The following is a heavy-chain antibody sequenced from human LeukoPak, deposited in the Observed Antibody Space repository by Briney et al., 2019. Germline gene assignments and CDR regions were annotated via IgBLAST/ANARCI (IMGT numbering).Heavy chain of an antibody. J-gene: IGHJ4*02. V-gene: IGHV4-34*01. CDR1: GGSFSGYY. D-gene: IGHD4-17*01. Sequence: SETLSLTCAVYGGSFSGYYWSWIRQPPGKGLEWIGEINHSGSTNYNPSLKSRVTISVDTSKNQFSLKLSSVTAADTAVYYCASRSMRDYAFYFDYWGQGTLVTVSS. CDR3: ASRSMRDYAFYFDY. CDR2: INHSGST.